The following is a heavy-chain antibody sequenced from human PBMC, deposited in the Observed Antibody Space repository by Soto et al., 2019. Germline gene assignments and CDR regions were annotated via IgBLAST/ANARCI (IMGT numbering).Heavy chain of an antibody. CDR3: ARVLKSSGWDNDVFDI. CDR2: IDTYGSAT. CDR1: GFTFSSYW. D-gene: IGHD6-19*01. J-gene: IGHJ3*02. V-gene: IGHV3-74*01. Sequence: PGGSLRLSCAASGFTFSSYWMHWVRQAPGKGLVWVSRIDTYGSATRYADSVKGRFTISRDDAKNTLYLQMNTLRAEDTAVYYCARVLKSSGWDNDVFDIWGQGTMVTVS.